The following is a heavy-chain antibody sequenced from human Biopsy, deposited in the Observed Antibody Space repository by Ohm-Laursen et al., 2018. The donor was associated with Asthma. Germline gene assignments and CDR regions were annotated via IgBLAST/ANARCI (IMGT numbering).Heavy chain of an antibody. Sequence: KISCKSLGGTFNTYVIGWVRQAPGQGLEWMGGINSVFGTTTYPQKFQDRVTITADDSTSTVYMELSSLRSEDTAVYYCARKAGSCISRTCYSLDFWGQGALVTVSS. CDR3: ARKAGSCISRTCYSLDF. CDR1: GGTFNTYV. J-gene: IGHJ4*02. V-gene: IGHV1-69*01. CDR2: INSVFGTT. D-gene: IGHD2-2*01.